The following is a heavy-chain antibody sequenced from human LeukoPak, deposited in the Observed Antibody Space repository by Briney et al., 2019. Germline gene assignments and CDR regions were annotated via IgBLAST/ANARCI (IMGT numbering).Heavy chain of an antibody. CDR1: GFSLSTSGMR. V-gene: IGHV2-70*04. J-gene: IGHJ3*02. CDR3: ARSGPDAIYCSGGSCYSIAFDI. D-gene: IGHD2-15*01. Sequence: SGPALVKPTQTLTLTCTFSGFSLSTSGMRVSWIRQPPGKALEWLARIDWDDDKFYSTSLKTRLTISKDTSKNQVVLTMTNMDPVDTATYYCARSGPDAIYCSGGSCYSIAFDIWGQGTMVTVSS. CDR2: IDWDDDK.